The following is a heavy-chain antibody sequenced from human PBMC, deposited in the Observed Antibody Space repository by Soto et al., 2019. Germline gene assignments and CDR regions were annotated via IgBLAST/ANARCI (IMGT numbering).Heavy chain of an antibody. CDR2: IIPILGIA. J-gene: IGHJ6*03. CDR3: ARGGITMVRGAPHMDV. CDR1: GGTFSSYT. D-gene: IGHD3-10*01. V-gene: IGHV1-69*02. Sequence: ASVKVSCKASGGTFSSYTISWVRQAPGQGLEWMGRIIPILGIANYAQKFQGRVTITADKSTSTAYMELSSLRSEDTAVYYCARGGITMVRGAPHMDVWGKGTTVTVSS.